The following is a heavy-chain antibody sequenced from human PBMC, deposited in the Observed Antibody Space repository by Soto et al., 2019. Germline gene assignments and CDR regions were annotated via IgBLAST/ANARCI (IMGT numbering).Heavy chain of an antibody. V-gene: IGHV3-66*01. CDR1: GFTVSSNY. CDR2: IYSGGST. J-gene: IGHJ1*01. Sequence: GGSLRLSCAASGFTVSSNYMSWVRQAPGKGLEWVSVIYSGGSTYYADSVKGRFTISRDNSKNTLYLQMNSLRAEDTAVYYCARDGLDIAAAGNGHWGQGTLVTVSS. D-gene: IGHD6-13*01. CDR3: ARDGLDIAAAGNGH.